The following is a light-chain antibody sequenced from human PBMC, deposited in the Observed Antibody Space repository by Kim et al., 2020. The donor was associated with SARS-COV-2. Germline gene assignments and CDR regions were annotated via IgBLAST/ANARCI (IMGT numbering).Light chain of an antibody. CDR2: GKN. V-gene: IGLV3-19*01. Sequence: LGLTVRIRCQGDSPRRYYASWYKQKPGQATVLVIYGKNNRPSGIPDRFSGSGSENTASLTITGAQAEDEADYYCNSRDSSGNHLGVFGGGTQLTVL. CDR3: NSRDSSGNHLGV. CDR1: SPRRYY. J-gene: IGLJ3*02.